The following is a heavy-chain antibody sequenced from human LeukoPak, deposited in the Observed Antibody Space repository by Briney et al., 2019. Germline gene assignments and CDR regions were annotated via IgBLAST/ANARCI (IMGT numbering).Heavy chain of an antibody. CDR1: GFTFSSYS. V-gene: IGHV3-48*01. CDR2: ISSSSSTI. Sequence: GGSLRLSCAASGFTFSSYSMNWVRQAPGKGPKWVSYISSSSSTIYYADSVKGRFTISRDNSKNTLYLQMNSLRAEDTAVYYCAKPGRLYTMIVNFDYWGQGTLVTVSS. J-gene: IGHJ4*02. CDR3: AKPGRLYTMIVNFDY. D-gene: IGHD3-22*01.